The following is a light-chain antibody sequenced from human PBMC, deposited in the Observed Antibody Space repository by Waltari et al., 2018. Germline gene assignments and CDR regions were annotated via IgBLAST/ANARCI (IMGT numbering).Light chain of an antibody. CDR1: QSVTSTS. CDR3: QQYDGEVLT. Sequence: EIVLTQSPGPLSLSHGERDTLSCRASQSVTSTSLGWYQQKLGQTPRLLIDGTSTRATGIPDRFSGGGSGTDFTLTISRLEPEDFAVYYCQQYDGEVLTFGGGTKVEI. V-gene: IGKV3-20*01. CDR2: GTS. J-gene: IGKJ4*01.